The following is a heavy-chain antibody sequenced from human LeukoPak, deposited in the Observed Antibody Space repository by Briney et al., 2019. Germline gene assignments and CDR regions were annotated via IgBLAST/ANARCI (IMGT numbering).Heavy chain of an antibody. D-gene: IGHD3-22*01. Sequence: ASVKVSCKASGYTFTNYGIFWVRQAPGQGLEWMGWISAYSGNTNFAQKLQGRVTMTTETSTSTAYMELESLRSDDTAVYYCAISQGSYYDTSGYLGGDYWGQGTLVTVSS. CDR3: AISQGSYYDTSGYLGGDY. V-gene: IGHV1-18*01. CDR1: GYTFTNYG. CDR2: ISAYSGNT. J-gene: IGHJ4*02.